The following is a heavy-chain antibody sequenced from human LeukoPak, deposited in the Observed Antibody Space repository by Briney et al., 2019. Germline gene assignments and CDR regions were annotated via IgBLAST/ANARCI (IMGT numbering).Heavy chain of an antibody. V-gene: IGHV1-2*02. J-gene: IGHJ5*02. CDR1: GYTFTGYY. Sequence: GASVKDSCKVSGYTFTGYYMHGVRRAPGQGLEWMGWINTNTGGTNFVQKFQGRVTMTRDTSISTAYMELSSLISDDTAVYYCARDVFADYNTHHRFDPWGQGTLVTVSS. CDR3: ARDVFADYNTHHRFDP. D-gene: IGHD1-14*01. CDR2: INTNTGGT.